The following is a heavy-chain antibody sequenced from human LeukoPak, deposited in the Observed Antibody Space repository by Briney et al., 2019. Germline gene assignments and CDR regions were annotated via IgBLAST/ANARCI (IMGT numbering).Heavy chain of an antibody. D-gene: IGHD4-11*01. Sequence: SQTLSLTCTDSGGSISSGSYYWSWIRQPAGKGLEWIGRIYTSGSTNYNPSLKSRVTISVDTSKNQFSLKLSSVTAADTAVYYCAREPNTVLDYWGQGTLVTVSS. J-gene: IGHJ4*02. V-gene: IGHV4-61*02. CDR1: GGSISSGSYY. CDR2: IYTSGST. CDR3: AREPNTVLDY.